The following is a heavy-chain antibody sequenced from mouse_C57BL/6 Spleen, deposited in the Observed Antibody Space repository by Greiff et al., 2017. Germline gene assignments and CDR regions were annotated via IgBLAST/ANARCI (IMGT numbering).Heavy chain of an antibody. CDR3: ARLPYEGMDY. V-gene: IGHV1-7*01. CDR1: GYTFTSYW. J-gene: IGHJ4*01. Sequence: QFQLQQPGAELAKPGASVKLSCKASGYTFTSYWLPWVKQRPGQGLAWIGYINPSSGYTKYNQKFKDKATLTADKSSSTAYMQLSSLTYEDSAVYYCARLPYEGMDYWGQGTSVTVSS. CDR2: INPSSGYT. D-gene: IGHD2-3*01.